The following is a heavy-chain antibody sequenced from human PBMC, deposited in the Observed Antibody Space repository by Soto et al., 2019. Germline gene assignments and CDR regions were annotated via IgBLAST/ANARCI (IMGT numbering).Heavy chain of an antibody. V-gene: IGHV4-31*03. Sequence: PSETLSLTCTVSGASVSTGSYYWGWVRQRPGRGLEWIGYVYEIGYTYYNMSLKSRLTISLDRSNNQFSLGLTSVTAADTAVYYCVRALRNTAMVYPWFDPCGQGTLLAVSS. CDR1: GASVSTGSYY. CDR2: VYEIGYT. CDR3: VRALRNTAMVYPWFDP. J-gene: IGHJ5*02. D-gene: IGHD5-18*01.